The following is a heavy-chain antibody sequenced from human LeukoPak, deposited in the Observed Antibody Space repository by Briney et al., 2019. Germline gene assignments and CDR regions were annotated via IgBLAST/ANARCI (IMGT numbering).Heavy chain of an antibody. Sequence: PSQTLSLTCNVSGGPISSGSYYRGWIRQPGGKGLEWIGRIYTSGSTNYNPSLKPRVTISVDKSKNQFSLKLTAVPATDTPVCYSARARSSVFAGGSGKSPFDYWGKGTRVTVSS. J-gene: IGHJ4*02. CDR2: IYTSGST. V-gene: IGHV4-61*02. CDR3: ARARSSVFAGGSGKSPFDY. D-gene: IGHD2-15*01. CDR1: GGPISSGSYY.